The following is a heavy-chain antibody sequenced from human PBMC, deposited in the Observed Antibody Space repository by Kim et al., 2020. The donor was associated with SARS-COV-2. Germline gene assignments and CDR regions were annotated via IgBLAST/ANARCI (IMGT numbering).Heavy chain of an antibody. Sequence: GGSLRLSCAASEFMFSIYWMTWVRQAPGKGLEWVASIKEDGSEKHYMDSVKGRFTISRDNVQKSLSMQINSLRAEDTAVYYCARKDALDGWGQGTTVTVSS. CDR1: EFMFSIYW. V-gene: IGHV3-7*01. CDR2: IKEDGSEK. J-gene: IGHJ6*02. CDR3: ARKDALDG.